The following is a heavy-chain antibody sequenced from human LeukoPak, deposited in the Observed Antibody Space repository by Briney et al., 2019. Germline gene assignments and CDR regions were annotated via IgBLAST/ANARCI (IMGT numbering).Heavy chain of an antibody. Sequence: PGESLKISCKGSGYSFTSYWVSWVRQMPGKGLEWMGRIDPSDSYTNYSPSFQGHVTISADKSISTAYLQWSSLKAPDTAMYYCARHRAAADPFDYWGQGTLVTVSS. V-gene: IGHV5-10-1*01. CDR1: GYSFTSYW. J-gene: IGHJ4*02. D-gene: IGHD6-13*01. CDR2: IDPSDSYT. CDR3: ARHRAAADPFDY.